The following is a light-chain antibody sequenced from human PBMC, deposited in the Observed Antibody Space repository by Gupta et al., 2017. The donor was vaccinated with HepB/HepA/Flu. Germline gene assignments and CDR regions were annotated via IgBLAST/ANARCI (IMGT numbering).Light chain of an antibody. Sequence: PRSAAGSPAQSVTISCTGTRSDAGGPKYVPWYQQHPGRDPILMIDDVSERLSGVPDRFSASKSGNTASLTISGIQAEDDAEDHCSASAGTHTGVFGGGTKLTVL. CDR1: RSDAGGPKY. J-gene: IGLJ3*02. CDR3: SASAGTHTGV. V-gene: IGLV2-11*01. CDR2: DVS.